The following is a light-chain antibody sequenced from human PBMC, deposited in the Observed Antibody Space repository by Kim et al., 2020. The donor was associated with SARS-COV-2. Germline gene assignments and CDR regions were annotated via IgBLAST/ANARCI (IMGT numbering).Light chain of an antibody. V-gene: IGLV3-1*01. J-gene: IGLJ3*02. CDR3: QAWDSSTKV. CDR2: QDS. CDR1: KLGDKY. Sequence: GAPGQTASITCSGDKLGDKYACWYQQKPGQSPVLVIYQDSKRPSGIPERFSGSNSGNTATLTISGTQAMDEADYYCQAWDSSTKVFGGGTQLTVL.